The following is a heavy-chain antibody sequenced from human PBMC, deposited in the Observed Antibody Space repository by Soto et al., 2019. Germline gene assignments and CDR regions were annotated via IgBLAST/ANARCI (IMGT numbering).Heavy chain of an antibody. CDR1: GGSISGYY. Sequence: PSETLSLTCTVSGGSISGYYWSWIRQPPGKGLEWIGYIYYSGSTNYNPSLKSRVTISVDTSKNQFSLKLSSVTAADTAVYYCAREGYYDSSGAFDIWGQGTMVTVSS. V-gene: IGHV4-59*01. CDR3: AREGYYDSSGAFDI. J-gene: IGHJ3*02. D-gene: IGHD3-22*01. CDR2: IYYSGST.